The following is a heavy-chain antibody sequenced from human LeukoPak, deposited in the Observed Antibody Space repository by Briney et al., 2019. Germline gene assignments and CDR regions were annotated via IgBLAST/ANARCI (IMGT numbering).Heavy chain of an antibody. CDR1: GGTFSSYA. J-gene: IGHJ6*02. CDR2: IIPILGIA. V-gene: IGHV1-69*04. Sequence: SVKVSCKASGGTFSSYAISWVRQAPGQGLEWIGRIIPILGIANYAQKFQGRVTITADKSTSTAYMELSSLRSEDTAVYYCARGIAAAGLYGMDVWGQGTTVTVSS. D-gene: IGHD6-13*01. CDR3: ARGIAAAGLYGMDV.